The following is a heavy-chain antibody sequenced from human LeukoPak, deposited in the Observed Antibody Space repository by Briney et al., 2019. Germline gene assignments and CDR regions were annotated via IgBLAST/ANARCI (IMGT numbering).Heavy chain of an antibody. CDR1: GGSISSSSYY. CDR2: IYYSGST. D-gene: IGHD1-14*01. CDR3: ARLTRPGLSGYYFDY. J-gene: IGHJ4*02. Sequence: SETLSLTCTVSGGSISSSSYYWGWIRQPPGKGLEWIGSIYYSGSTYYNPSLKSRVTISVDTSKNQFSLKLSSVTAADTAVYYCARLTRPGLSGYYFDYWGQGTLVTVSS. V-gene: IGHV4-39*01.